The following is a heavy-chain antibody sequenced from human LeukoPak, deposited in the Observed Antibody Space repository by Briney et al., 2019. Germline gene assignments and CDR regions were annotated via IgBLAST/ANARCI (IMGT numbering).Heavy chain of an antibody. V-gene: IGHV4-59*08. CDR3: ARQADFWRGYYDF. D-gene: IGHD3-3*01. CDR1: TGSISSYY. CDR2: VYYSGTT. J-gene: IGHJ4*02. Sequence: SETLSLTCIVSTGSISSYYWSWIRQTPGKGLEWIGYVYYSGTTSYTPSLKSRVTISVDTSKNQFSLKMTSVTAADTALYYCARQADFWRGYYDFWGQGTLVTVSS.